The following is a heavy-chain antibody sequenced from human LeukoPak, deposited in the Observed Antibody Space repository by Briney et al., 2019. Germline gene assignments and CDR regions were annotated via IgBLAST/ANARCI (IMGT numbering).Heavy chain of an antibody. CDR1: RDSMWISN. CDR2: LFTTGST. J-gene: IGHJ1*01. V-gene: IGHV4-4*07. Sequence: PSETLSLTCALSRDSMWISNSSWIWDRPQKGLGSGGRLFTTGSTNYNTSLKSRDSISIDTSKNQFSLKMTSVKAADTDVYYCVRDGVPLTNRVARPFHPWGEGTLVSVSS. CDR3: VRDGVPLTNRVARPFHP. D-gene: IGHD1-14*01.